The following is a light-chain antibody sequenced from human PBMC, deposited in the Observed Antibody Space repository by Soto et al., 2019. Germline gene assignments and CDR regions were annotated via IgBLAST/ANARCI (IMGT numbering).Light chain of an antibody. J-gene: IGLJ1*01. Sequence: QSALTQPASVSGSPGQSITISCTGTSSDVGSYHLVSWYQQHPGKAPKLMIYEGSKRPSGVSNRFSGCKSGNTASLTISGLQAEDEADYYCCSYAGSSTPLYVFGTGTKVTVL. CDR3: CSYAGSSTPLYV. CDR2: EGS. V-gene: IGLV2-23*01. CDR1: SSDVGSYHL.